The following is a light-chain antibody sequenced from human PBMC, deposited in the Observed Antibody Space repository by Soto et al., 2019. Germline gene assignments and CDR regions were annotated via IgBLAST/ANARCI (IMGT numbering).Light chain of an antibody. J-gene: IGLJ1*01. CDR3: SSYSTSYFYF. CDR2: GVT. CDR1: TSDIGFYDY. V-gene: IGLV2-14*01. Sequence: QSPLTQPASVSLSPGHSLTISGTGTTSDIGFYDYVSWYQQYPGKAPKLLIYGVTIRPSGISNRFSGSKSGSTASLTISGLRDEDEADYYCSSYSTSYFYFFGSGTKVTV.